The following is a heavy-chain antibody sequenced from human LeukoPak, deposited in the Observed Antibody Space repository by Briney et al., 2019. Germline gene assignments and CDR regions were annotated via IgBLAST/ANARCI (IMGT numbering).Heavy chain of an antibody. CDR2: IIPIFGTA. J-gene: IGHJ4*02. CDR3: ARSPYYYGSGSSGCFDY. D-gene: IGHD3-10*01. Sequence: ASVKVSCKASGGTFSSYAISWVRQAPGQGLEWMGGIIPIFGTANYAQKFQGRVTITADESTSTAYMELSSLRSEDTAVYYCARSPYYYGSGSSGCFDYWGQGTLVTVSS. V-gene: IGHV1-69*01. CDR1: GGTFSSYA.